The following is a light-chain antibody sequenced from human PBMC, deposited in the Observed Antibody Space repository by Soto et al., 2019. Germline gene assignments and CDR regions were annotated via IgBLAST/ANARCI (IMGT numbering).Light chain of an antibody. J-gene: IGLJ2*01. Sequence: QAVVTQEPSLTVSPGGTVTLTCGSSTGAVTSGHYPYWFQQKPGQAPRTLIYDTSNKHSWTPARFSASLLGGKAALTLSGAQPEDEAEYYCLLYYSGGYVLFGGGTKLTVL. CDR1: TGAVTSGHY. V-gene: IGLV7-46*01. CDR2: DTS. CDR3: LLYYSGGYVL.